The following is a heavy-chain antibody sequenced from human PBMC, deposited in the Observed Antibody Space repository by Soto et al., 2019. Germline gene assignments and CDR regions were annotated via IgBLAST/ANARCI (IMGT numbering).Heavy chain of an antibody. V-gene: IGHV1-2*04. Sequence: ASVKVSCKASGYTFTGYYMHWVRQVPGQGLEWMGWINPNSGGTNYAQKFQGWVTMTRDTSISTAYMELSRLRSDDTAVYYCARGGVLRYFDWLRDPSGDYYYYYMDVWGKGTTVTVSS. CDR3: ARGGVLRYFDWLRDPSGDYYYYYMDV. CDR1: GYTFTGYY. CDR2: INPNSGGT. D-gene: IGHD3-9*01. J-gene: IGHJ6*03.